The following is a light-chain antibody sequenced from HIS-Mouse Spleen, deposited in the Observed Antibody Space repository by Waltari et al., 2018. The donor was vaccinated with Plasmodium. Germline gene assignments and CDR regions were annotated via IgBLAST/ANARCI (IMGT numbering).Light chain of an antibody. V-gene: IGLV3-10*01. J-gene: IGLJ2*01. CDR1: ALPTKY. CDR3: YSTDGV. Sequence: SYELTQPPSVSVSPGQPARIPCSGDALPTKYAYWYQQKSGQVPVLVIYEDSKRPSGIPERFSGSSSGTMATLTISGAQVEDEADYYCYSTDGVFGGGTKLTVL. CDR2: EDS.